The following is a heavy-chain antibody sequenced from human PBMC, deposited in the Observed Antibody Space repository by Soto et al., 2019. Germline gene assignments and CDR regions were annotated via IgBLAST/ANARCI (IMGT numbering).Heavy chain of an antibody. Sequence: SVKVSCKAAGGTFSSYAISCVLQSPLQWLEWMGGIIPIFGTANYAQKFQGRVTITADESTSTAYMELSSLRSEDTAVYYCARGVTMVRGVNSPDYYYYGMDVWGQGTTVTVSS. CDR1: GGTFSSYA. D-gene: IGHD3-10*01. CDR2: IIPIFGTA. V-gene: IGHV1-69*13. CDR3: ARGVTMVRGVNSPDYYYYGMDV. J-gene: IGHJ6*02.